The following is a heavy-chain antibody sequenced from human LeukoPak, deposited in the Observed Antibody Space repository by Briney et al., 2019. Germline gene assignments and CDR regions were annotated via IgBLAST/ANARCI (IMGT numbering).Heavy chain of an antibody. V-gene: IGHV4-34*01. CDR2: INHSGAT. Sequence: SETLSLTCAVDGGSSSEYYWTWIRQPPGKGLEWIGEINHSGATNYNPSLKSRVTISLDMSKNQFSLRLTSVTAADTAVYYCANAARTEPSGTRWFDPWGQGTQVRVSS. D-gene: IGHD1-1*01. CDR3: ANAARTEPSGTRWFDP. J-gene: IGHJ5*02. CDR1: GGSSSEYY.